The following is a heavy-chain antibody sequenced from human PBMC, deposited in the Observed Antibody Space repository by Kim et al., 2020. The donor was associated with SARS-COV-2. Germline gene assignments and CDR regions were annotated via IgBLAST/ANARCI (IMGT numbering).Heavy chain of an antibody. D-gene: IGHD6-13*01. J-gene: IGHJ4*02. V-gene: IGHV5-10-1*01. CDR1: GYSFTSYW. CDR3: ARLRRYSSSWYNLDY. CDR2: IDPSDSYT. Sequence: GESLKISCKGSGYSFTSYWISWVRQMPGKGLEWMGRIDPSDSYTNYSPSFQGHVTISADKSISTAYLQWSSLKASDTAMYYCARLRRYSSSWYNLDYWGQGTLVTVSS.